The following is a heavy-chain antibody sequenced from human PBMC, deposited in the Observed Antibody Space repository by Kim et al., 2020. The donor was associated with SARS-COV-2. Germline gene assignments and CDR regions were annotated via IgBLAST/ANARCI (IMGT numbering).Heavy chain of an antibody. CDR1: GFTFSDYY. D-gene: IGHD3-16*01. Sequence: GGSLRLSCTASGFTFSDYYMHWVRQAPGKGLECVGSIGPNGYATSYANSVKGRCTISRDNYENALGPHVDSLSPEDVAIVLCERRYIFAYDFWCQGTLVT. V-gene: IGHV3-64*01. J-gene: IGHJ4*01. CDR3: ERRYIFAYDF. CDR2: IGPNGYAT.